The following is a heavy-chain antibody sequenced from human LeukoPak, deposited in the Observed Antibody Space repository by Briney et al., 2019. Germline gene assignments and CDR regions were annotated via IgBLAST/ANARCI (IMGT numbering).Heavy chain of an antibody. V-gene: IGHV1-2*06. CDR2: INPNSGGT. CDR1: GYTFTGYY. J-gene: IGHJ5*02. Sequence: ASVKVSCKASGYTFTGYYMHWVRQAPGQGLEWMGRINPNSGGTNYAQKFQGRVTMTRDTPISTAYMELSRLRSDDTAVYYCARQHVRGFGVVTPVLNWLDPWGQGTLVTVSS. CDR3: ARQHVRGFGVVTPVLNWLDP. D-gene: IGHD3-3*01.